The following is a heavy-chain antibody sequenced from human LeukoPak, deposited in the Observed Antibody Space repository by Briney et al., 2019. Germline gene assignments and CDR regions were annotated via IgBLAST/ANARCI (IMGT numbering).Heavy chain of an antibody. J-gene: IGHJ4*02. D-gene: IGHD2-21*02. V-gene: IGHV1-24*01. CDR1: GYTLTELS. Sequence: ASVKVSCKVSGYTLTELSMHWVRQAPGKGLEWMGGFDPEDGETIYAQKFQGRVTMTEDTSTDTAYIELSSLRSEDTAVYYCATAGLPNCGGDCYANWGQGTLVTVSS. CDR2: FDPEDGET. CDR3: ATAGLPNCGGDCYAN.